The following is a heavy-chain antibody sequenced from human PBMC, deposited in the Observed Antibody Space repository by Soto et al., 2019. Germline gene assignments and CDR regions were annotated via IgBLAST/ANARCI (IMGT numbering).Heavy chain of an antibody. Sequence: QIQLMQSGAEVKKPGASVKVSCKASGYTFTSYGIHWVRQAPGQRLEWTGWINAGNGNTKYSEKFQGRVTITRDTSASTAYLELSSLRSEDTAVYYCARDPNDSSAYYHHYYYGMDVWGQRTTVTVSS. CDR2: INAGNGNT. CDR3: ARDPNDSSAYYHHYYYGMDV. D-gene: IGHD3-22*01. J-gene: IGHJ6*02. CDR1: GYTFTSYG. V-gene: IGHV1-3*01.